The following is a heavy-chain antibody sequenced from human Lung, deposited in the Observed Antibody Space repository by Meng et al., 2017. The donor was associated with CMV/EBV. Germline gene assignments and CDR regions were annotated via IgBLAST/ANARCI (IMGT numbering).Heavy chain of an antibody. CDR3: ARGIRRGDELWNWRRSRKKVFYMDA. V-gene: IGHV3-48*03. D-gene: IGHD3-16*01. CDR1: GFTFSIYE. J-gene: IGHJ5*02. CDR2: ISVTGSQI. Sequence: SCAAPGFTFSIYEMNWVRQAPGKGLEWVSFISVTGSQIYYADSVKGRFTISRDNAQNSLYLQMNSLRGDDTAVYYCARGIRRGDELWNWRRSRKKVFYMDAWRQGXIVTVSS.